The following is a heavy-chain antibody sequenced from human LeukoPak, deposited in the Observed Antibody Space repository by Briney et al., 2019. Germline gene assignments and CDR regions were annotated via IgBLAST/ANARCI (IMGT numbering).Heavy chain of an antibody. CDR1: GYTFTSHF. Sequence: ASVKVSGKASGYTFTSHFMHWVRQAPGQGLEWMGINNPRGGSTSYTQKFQGRVTMTRDTSTSTVYMELSSLRSEDTAVYYCARVKSYYYDTSDKDAFDIWGQGTMVTVSS. CDR3: ARVKSYYYDTSDKDAFDI. CDR2: NNPRGGST. D-gene: IGHD3-22*01. V-gene: IGHV1-46*01. J-gene: IGHJ3*02.